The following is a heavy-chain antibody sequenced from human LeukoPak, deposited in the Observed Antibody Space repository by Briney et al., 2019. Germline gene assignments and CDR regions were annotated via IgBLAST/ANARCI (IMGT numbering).Heavy chain of an antibody. V-gene: IGHV3-48*03. Sequence: GGSLRLSCAASGFTFSSYEMNWVRQAPGKGLEWVSYISSSGSTIYYADSVKGRFTISRDNAKNSLYLQMNSLRAEDTAVYYCAVIVGVHFDYWGQGTLVTVSS. CDR1: GFTFSSYE. CDR2: ISSSGSTI. D-gene: IGHD1-26*01. J-gene: IGHJ4*02. CDR3: AVIVGVHFDY.